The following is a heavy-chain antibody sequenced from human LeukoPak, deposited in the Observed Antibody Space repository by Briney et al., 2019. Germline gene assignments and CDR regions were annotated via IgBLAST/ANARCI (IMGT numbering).Heavy chain of an antibody. J-gene: IGHJ4*02. D-gene: IGHD6-6*01. Sequence: ASVKVSCKASGYTFTSYAMHWVRQAPGQRPEWMGWINAGNGNTKYSQKFQGRVTITRDTSASTAYMELSSLRSEDTAVYYCARTPPYSSSSRLFDYWGQGTLVTVSS. CDR1: GYTFTSYA. CDR3: ARTPPYSSSSRLFDY. V-gene: IGHV1-3*01. CDR2: INAGNGNT.